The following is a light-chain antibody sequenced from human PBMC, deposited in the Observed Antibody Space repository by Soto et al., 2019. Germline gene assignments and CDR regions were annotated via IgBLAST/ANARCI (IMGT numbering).Light chain of an antibody. J-gene: IGKJ1*01. Sequence: DIQMTHSLSPLAASDGDRVAMSGRASQTISSWLAWYQQKPGKAPKLLIYKASTLKSGVPSRFSGSGSGTEFTLTISSLQPDDFATYYCQHYNSYSEAFGQGTKVDIK. CDR3: QHYNSYSEA. CDR2: KAS. CDR1: QTISSW. V-gene: IGKV1-5*03.